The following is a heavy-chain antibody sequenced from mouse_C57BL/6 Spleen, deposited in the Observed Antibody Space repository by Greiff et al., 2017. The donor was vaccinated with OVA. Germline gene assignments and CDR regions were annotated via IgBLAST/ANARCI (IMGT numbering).Heavy chain of an antibody. CDR1: GYAFSSSW. CDR2: IYPGSGST. D-gene: IGHD4-1*01. J-gene: IGHJ4*01. Sequence: QVQLQQSGPELVKPGASVKISCKASGYAFSSSWMNWVKQRPGKGLEWIGDIYPGSGSTNYNEKFKSKATLTVDTSSSTAYMQLSSLTSEDSAVLYCARSGTGTSYAMDYWGQGTSVTVSS. CDR3: ARSGTGTSYAMDY. V-gene: IGHV1-82*01.